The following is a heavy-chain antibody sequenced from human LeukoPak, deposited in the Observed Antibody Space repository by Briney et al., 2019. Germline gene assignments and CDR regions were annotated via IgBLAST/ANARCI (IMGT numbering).Heavy chain of an antibody. J-gene: IGHJ6*03. Sequence: ASVKVSCKASGGTFSTYGISWVRQAPGQGLEWMGGIIPIFGTANYAQKFQGRVTITADESTSTAYMELSSLRSEDTAVYYCARMVGYCSSTSCLHYYYYYMDVWGKGTTVTISS. V-gene: IGHV1-69*13. CDR2: IIPIFGTA. D-gene: IGHD2-2*01. CDR3: ARMVGYCSSTSCLHYYYYYMDV. CDR1: GGTFSTYG.